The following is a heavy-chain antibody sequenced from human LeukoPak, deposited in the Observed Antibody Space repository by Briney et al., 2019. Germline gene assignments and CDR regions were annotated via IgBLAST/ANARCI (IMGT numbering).Heavy chain of an antibody. CDR1: GGSISSYY. CDR3: ARGSSWTLFDY. Sequence: PSQTLSLTCTVSGGSISSYYWSWIRQPPGKGLEWIGYIYYSGSTNYNPSLKSRVTISVDTSKNQFSLKLSSVTAADTAVYYCARGSSWTLFDYWGQGTLVTVSS. CDR2: IYYSGST. J-gene: IGHJ4*02. V-gene: IGHV4-59*08. D-gene: IGHD6-13*01.